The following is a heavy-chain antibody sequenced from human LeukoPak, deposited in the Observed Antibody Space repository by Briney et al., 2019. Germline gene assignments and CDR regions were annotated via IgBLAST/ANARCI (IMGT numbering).Heavy chain of an antibody. CDR1: GYTFTSYY. Sequence: ASVKVSCKASGYTFTSYYMHWVRQAPGQGLEWMGIINPSGGSTSYAQKFQGRVTMTRDTSTSTVYMELSSLRSEDTAVYYCARESIDDIVTGYYKGDAFDIWGQGTMVTVSS. D-gene: IGHD3-9*01. J-gene: IGHJ3*02. CDR2: INPSGGST. CDR3: ARESIDDIVTGYYKGDAFDI. V-gene: IGHV1-46*01.